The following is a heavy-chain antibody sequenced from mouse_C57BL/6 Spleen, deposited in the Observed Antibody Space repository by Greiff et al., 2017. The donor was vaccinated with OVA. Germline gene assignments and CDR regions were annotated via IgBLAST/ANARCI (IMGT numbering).Heavy chain of an antibody. Sequence: EVQLKQSGPELVKPGASVKISCKASGYTFTDYYMNWVKQSHGKSLEWIGDINPNNGGTSYNQKFKGKATLTVDKSSSTAYMELRSLTSEDSAVYYCALTGTGYFDVWGTGTTVTVSS. J-gene: IGHJ1*03. CDR1: GYTFTDYY. D-gene: IGHD4-1*01. V-gene: IGHV1-26*01. CDR2: INPNNGGT. CDR3: ALTGTGYFDV.